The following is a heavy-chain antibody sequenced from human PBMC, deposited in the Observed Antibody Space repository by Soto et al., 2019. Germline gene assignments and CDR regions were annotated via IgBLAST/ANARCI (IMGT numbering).Heavy chain of an antibody. D-gene: IGHD3-10*01. Sequence: GGSLRLSCAASGFTFDDYAMHWVRQAPGKGLEWVSGISWNSGSIGYADSVKGRFTISRDNAKNSLYLQMNSLRAEDTALYYCALTAPLAGSYDTFLSVRFDYWGQGTLVTVSS. CDR2: ISWNSGSI. J-gene: IGHJ4*02. CDR3: ALTAPLAGSYDTFLSVRFDY. CDR1: GFTFDDYA. V-gene: IGHV3-9*01.